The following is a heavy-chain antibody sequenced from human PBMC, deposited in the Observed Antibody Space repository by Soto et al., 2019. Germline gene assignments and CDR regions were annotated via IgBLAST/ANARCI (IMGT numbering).Heavy chain of an antibody. CDR3: TTDSYNTIAIVRFDH. CDR2: IKSKTDGGTT. J-gene: IGHJ4*01. CDR1: GFTFSNAW. D-gene: IGHD3-3*01. V-gene: IGHV3-15*07. Sequence: PGGSLRLSCAASGFTFSNAWINWVRQAPGKGLEWVGRIKSKTDGGTTDFAAPVKGRFAISRDDSKNMVYLQMNSLKTEDTAVYYCTTDSYNTIAIVRFDHWGHGT.